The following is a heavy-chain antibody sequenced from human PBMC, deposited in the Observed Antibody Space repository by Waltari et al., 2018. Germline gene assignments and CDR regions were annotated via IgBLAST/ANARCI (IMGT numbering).Heavy chain of an antibody. J-gene: IGHJ6*02. CDR1: GYTFSSYG. CDR2: ISAYNGNT. Sequence: QVQLVQSGAEVKKPGASVKVSCKASGYTFSSYGISWVRQAPGPGQGLEWMGWISAYNGNTNSAQKLQGRVTMTTDTSTSTAYMELRSLRSDDTAVYYCAREHSAMAPGYYYCMDVWGQGTTVTVSS. CDR3: AREHSAMAPGYYYCMDV. V-gene: IGHV1-18*01. D-gene: IGHD5-18*01.